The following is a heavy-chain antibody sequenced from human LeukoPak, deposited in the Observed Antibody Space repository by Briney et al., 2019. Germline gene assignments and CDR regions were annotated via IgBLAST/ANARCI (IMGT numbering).Heavy chain of an antibody. CDR3: ARLYYYASSGYDALDF. Sequence: GASVKVSCKTSGYTFTSYDINWVRQATGQGLEWMGGMDGSSGKTAYAQRFLGRVTITRNTSISTAYMELSSLTSEDTAVYYCARLYYYASSGYDALDFWGQGTMVTVSS. V-gene: IGHV1-8*01. CDR1: GYTFTSYD. D-gene: IGHD3-22*01. CDR2: MDGSSGKT. J-gene: IGHJ3*01.